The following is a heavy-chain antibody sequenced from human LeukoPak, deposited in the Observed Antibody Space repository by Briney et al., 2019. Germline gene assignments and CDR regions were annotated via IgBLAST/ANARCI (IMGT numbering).Heavy chain of an antibody. J-gene: IGHJ4*02. CDR1: GYTFGNFD. CDR3: ARRSDYYDSSAYLY. D-gene: IGHD3-22*01. Sequence: ASVKVSCKASGYTFGNFDINWVRQALVQGLKWMGWMNPNSANTGYAQKLQGRITITRDTSTSTAYMELSSLRSEDTAVYYCARRSDYYDSSAYLYWGQGTLVTVSS. V-gene: IGHV1-8*03. CDR2: MNPNSANT.